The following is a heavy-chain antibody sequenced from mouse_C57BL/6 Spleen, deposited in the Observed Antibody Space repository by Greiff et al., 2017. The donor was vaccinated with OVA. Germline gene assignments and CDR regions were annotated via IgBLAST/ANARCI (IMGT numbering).Heavy chain of an antibody. V-gene: IGHV1-80*01. CDR3: ARCITTVVADY. CDR2: IYPGDGDT. J-gene: IGHJ2*01. CDR1: GYAFSSYW. Sequence: VQVVESGAELVKPGASVKISCKASGYAFSSYWMNWVKQRPGKGLEWIGQIYPGDGDTNYNGKFKGKATLTADKSSSTAYMQLSSLTSEDSAVYFCARCITTVVADYWGQGTTLTVSS. D-gene: IGHD1-1*01.